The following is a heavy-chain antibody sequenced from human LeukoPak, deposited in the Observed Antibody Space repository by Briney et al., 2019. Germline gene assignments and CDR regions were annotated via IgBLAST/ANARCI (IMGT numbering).Heavy chain of an antibody. V-gene: IGHV3-74*01. CDR2: INTDGSGT. J-gene: IGHJ2*01. CDR1: GFSFSNFW. CDR3: ARGVSGWYFDL. Sequence: PGGSLRLSCAASGFSFSNFWMHWVRQAPGKGLMWVSRINTDGSGTNCADSVKGRFTFSRDNAKNTLYLQMHSLRAEDTAVYYCARGVSGWYFDLWGRGTLVTVSS.